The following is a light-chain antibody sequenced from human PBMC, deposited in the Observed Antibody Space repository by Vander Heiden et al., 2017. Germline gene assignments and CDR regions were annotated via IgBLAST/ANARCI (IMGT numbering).Light chain of an antibody. CDR1: HSNSSY. CDR3: QQSYSTPYT. V-gene: IGKV1-39*01. J-gene: IGKJ2*01. Sequence: QMTHSPSSLPASVRDRVTITCRTSHSNSSYLDWYQQKPGKAPKLLIYAASSLQSGVPSRFSGSGSGTDFTLTISSLQAEDFATYYCQQSYSTPYTFGQGTKLEIK. CDR2: AAS.